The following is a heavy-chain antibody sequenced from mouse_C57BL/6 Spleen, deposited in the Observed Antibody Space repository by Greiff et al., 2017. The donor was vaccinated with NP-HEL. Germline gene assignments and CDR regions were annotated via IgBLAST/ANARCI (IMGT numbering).Heavy chain of an antibody. CDR1: GFNIKDYY. Sequence: VQLQQSGAELVKPGASVKLSCTASGFNIKDYYMNWVKQRTEQGLEWIGRIEPEDGETKYATKFQGKATITADPSSHTAYLLLSSLTSEDTAVYYCAYYYGSSYPWYFDVWGTGTTVTVSS. D-gene: IGHD1-1*01. J-gene: IGHJ1*03. CDR3: AYYYGSSYPWYFDV. CDR2: IEPEDGET. V-gene: IGHV14-2*01.